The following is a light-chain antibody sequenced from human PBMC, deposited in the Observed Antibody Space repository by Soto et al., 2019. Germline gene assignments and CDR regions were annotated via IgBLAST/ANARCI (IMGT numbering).Light chain of an antibody. CDR3: TSYTSISLYV. J-gene: IGLJ1*01. V-gene: IGLV2-14*01. CDR2: EVR. CDR1: SSDVGGYNY. Sequence: QSVLTQPASVSGSPGQSITISCTGTSSDVGGYNYVSWYQQHPGKAPKLMIYEVRNRPSGVSNRFSGSKSGNTASLTISGLQAVDEADYYCTSYTSISLYVFGTGTKLTVL.